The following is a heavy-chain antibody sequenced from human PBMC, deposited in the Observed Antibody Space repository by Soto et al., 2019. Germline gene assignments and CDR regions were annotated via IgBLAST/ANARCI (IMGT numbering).Heavy chain of an antibody. CDR3: ARRRFDILPGPPGTIDY. J-gene: IGHJ4*02. Sequence: ESLKISCKGSGYSFTTQWIGWVRQMPGKGLEWMGIIFPGDSDTRYSPSFQGQVTISADKSISTAYLQWSRLKASDTAMYYCARRRFDILPGPPGTIDYSCQALLVTLS. CDR2: IFPGDSDT. D-gene: IGHD3-9*01. V-gene: IGHV5-51*01. CDR1: GYSFTTQW.